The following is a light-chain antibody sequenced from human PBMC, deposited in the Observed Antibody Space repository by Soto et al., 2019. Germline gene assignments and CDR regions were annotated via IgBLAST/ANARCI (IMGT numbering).Light chain of an antibody. V-gene: IGKV3-20*01. CDR1: QSITSTY. CDR2: GAS. CDR3: QHYGSSLWT. Sequence: ETVLTQSPGTLSLSPGERATLSCRASQSITSTYLTSYQQKPGQAPRLLIYGASSRATGIPDRFSGSGSGTDFTLTINRLEPEDFAVYYCQHYGSSLWTFGQGTKVEVK. J-gene: IGKJ1*01.